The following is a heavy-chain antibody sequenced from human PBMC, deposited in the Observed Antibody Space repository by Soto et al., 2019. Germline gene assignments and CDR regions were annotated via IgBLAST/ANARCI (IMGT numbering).Heavy chain of an antibody. D-gene: IGHD2-15*01. J-gene: IGHJ6*02. V-gene: IGHV5-51*01. CDR3: ARCGSPSHYGMDV. CDR1: GYSFTSYW. Sequence: PGGSLDTYCKGSGYSFTSYWMGWVRQMPGKGLEGMGIIYPGDSDTRYSPSFQGQVTISADKSISTAYLQWSSLKASDTAMYYCARCGSPSHYGMDVWGQGTTVTVSS. CDR2: IYPGDSDT.